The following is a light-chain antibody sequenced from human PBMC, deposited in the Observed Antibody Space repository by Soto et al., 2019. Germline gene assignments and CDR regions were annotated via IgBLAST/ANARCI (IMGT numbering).Light chain of an antibody. Sequence: QSALTQPASVSGSPGQSITITCTGTSSDVGGYNYVSWYQQHPGKAPKLMIYDVSNRPSGVSNRFSGSKSGNTASLTISGLQAEDEAYYYCSSYTSGSTSRVFGTGTKVTVL. CDR2: DVS. CDR1: SSDVGGYNY. CDR3: SSYTSGSTSRV. J-gene: IGLJ1*01. V-gene: IGLV2-14*01.